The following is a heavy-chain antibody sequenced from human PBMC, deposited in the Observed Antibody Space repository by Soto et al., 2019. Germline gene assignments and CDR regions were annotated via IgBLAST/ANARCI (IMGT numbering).Heavy chain of an antibody. CDR1: GFTFSSYA. V-gene: IGHV3-23*01. CDR3: AKRRGAGGHFDY. CDR2: VSIGGST. D-gene: IGHD2-15*01. J-gene: IGHJ4*02. Sequence: DVQLLESGGGLVQPEGSLRLSCAASGFTFSSYAMGWVRQGPGKGLEWVAVVSIGGSTHYADSVRGRFTISRDHSKHTLSLQMNSLTAEDTAVYFCAKRRGAGGHFDYWGQGDLVTVSS.